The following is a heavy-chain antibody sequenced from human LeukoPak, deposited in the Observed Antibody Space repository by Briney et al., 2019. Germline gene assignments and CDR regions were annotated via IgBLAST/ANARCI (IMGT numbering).Heavy chain of an antibody. V-gene: IGHV3-23*01. CDR3: ANRISGSSS. Sequence: GGSLRLSCAASGFTFSDYYMSWIRQAPGKGLEWVSAISSGGGNTDYADSVKGRFIISRDNSKNTVFLQMNSLRAEDTGVYYCANRISGSSSWGQGTLVTVSS. CDR2: ISSGGGNT. CDR1: GFTFSDYY. J-gene: IGHJ5*02. D-gene: IGHD1-26*01.